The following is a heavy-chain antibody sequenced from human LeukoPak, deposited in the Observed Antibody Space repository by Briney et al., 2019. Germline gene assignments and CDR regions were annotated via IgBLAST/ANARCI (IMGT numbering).Heavy chain of an antibody. CDR2: IYYTGST. V-gene: IGHV4-59*08. CDR3: ARCGDSVYYYMDV. Sequence: PSETLSLTCTVSGDSISSYYWSWIRQPPGKGLEWIGYIYYTGSTNYNPSLKSRVTISVDTSKNQFSLKLSSVTAADTAVYYCARCGDSVYYYMDVWGKGTTVTVSS. CDR1: GDSISSYY. D-gene: IGHD4-17*01. J-gene: IGHJ6*03.